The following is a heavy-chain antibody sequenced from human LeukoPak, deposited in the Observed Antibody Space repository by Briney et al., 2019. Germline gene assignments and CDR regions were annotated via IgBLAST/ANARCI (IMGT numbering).Heavy chain of an antibody. D-gene: IGHD3-9*01. CDR2: FDPEYGET. CDR1: GFTLTELS. CDR3: ATGDKGAILTGYNYYFYMDV. Sequence: ASVKVSCQVSGFTLTELSMHWVRPAPGKGLEWVGGFDPEYGETMYAKKLQGRGTMTEYTATDTAYMQLSSLRSEDTAVYYCATGDKGAILTGYNYYFYMDVWGKGTTVTISS. J-gene: IGHJ6*03. V-gene: IGHV1-24*01.